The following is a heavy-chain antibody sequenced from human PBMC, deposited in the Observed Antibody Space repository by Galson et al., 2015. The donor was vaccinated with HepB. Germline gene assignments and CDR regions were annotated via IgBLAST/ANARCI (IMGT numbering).Heavy chain of an antibody. CDR2: ISAYGGDI. Sequence: SVKVSCKASGYTFRSYGFSWVRQAPGQGLEWMGWISAYGGDINYAQRLQGRVTMTTDTSTSTAYMELRSLRSDDTAVFYCGRGHSSGWYLGDYWGQGTLVTVSS. CDR1: GYTFRSYG. CDR3: GRGHSSGWYLGDY. V-gene: IGHV1-18*01. J-gene: IGHJ4*02. D-gene: IGHD6-19*01.